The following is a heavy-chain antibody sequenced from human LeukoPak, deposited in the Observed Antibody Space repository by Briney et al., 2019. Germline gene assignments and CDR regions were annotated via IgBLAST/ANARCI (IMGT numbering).Heavy chain of an antibody. CDR1: RYTFTSYA. V-gene: IGHV1-3*01. CDR3: ARYCSSTSCYLPDYYYYGMDV. D-gene: IGHD2-2*01. J-gene: IGHJ6*02. Sequence: GASVKVSCKASRYTFTSYAMHWVRQAPGQRLEWMGWINAGNGNTKYSQKFQGRVTITRDTSASTAYMELSSLRSEDTAVYYCARYCSSTSCYLPDYYYYGMDVWGQGTTVTVSS. CDR2: INAGNGNT.